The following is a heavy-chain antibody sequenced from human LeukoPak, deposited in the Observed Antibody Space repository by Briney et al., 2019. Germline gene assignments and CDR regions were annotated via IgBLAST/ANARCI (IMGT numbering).Heavy chain of an antibody. V-gene: IGHV3-30*03. CDR3: EVDSSPPFDY. J-gene: IGHJ4*02. CDR1: GFTFSSYG. CDR2: ISYDGSNK. D-gene: IGHD3-22*01. Sequence: GGSLRLSCAASGFTFSSYGMIWIRQAPGKGLEWVAVISYDGSNKYYADSVKGRFTISRDNSKNTLYLQMNSLRAEDTAVYYCEVDSSPPFDYWGQGTLVTVSS.